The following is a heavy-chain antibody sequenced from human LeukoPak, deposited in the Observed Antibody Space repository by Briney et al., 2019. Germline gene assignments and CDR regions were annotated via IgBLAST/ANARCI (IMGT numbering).Heavy chain of an antibody. Sequence: ASVKVSCKVSGYTLTELSMHWVRQAPGKGLEWMGGFDPEDGETIYAQKFQGRVTMTEDTSTDTAYMELSSLRSEDTAVYYCVRMFGGFKSIGFAPGGQETLVTFPS. CDR2: FDPEDGET. V-gene: IGHV1-24*01. D-gene: IGHD3-16*01. CDR3: VRMFGGFKSIGFAP. CDR1: GYTLTELS. J-gene: IGHJ5*02.